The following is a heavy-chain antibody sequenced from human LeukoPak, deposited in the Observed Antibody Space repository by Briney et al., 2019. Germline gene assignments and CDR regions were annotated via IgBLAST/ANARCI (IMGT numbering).Heavy chain of an antibody. D-gene: IGHD3-3*01. CDR3: ARDVTDITILGVVIGVFDY. CDR2: ISAYNGNT. V-gene: IGHV1-18*01. J-gene: IGHJ4*02. CDR1: GYTFTSYG. Sequence: ASVKVSCKASGYTFTSYGISWVRQAPGQGLEWMGWISAYNGNTNYAQKLQGRVTMTTDTSTSTAYMELRSLRSDDTAVYYCARDVTDITILGVVIGVFDYWGQGTLVTVSS.